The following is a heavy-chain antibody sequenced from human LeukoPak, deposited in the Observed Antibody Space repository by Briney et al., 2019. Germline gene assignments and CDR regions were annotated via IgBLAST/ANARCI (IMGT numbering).Heavy chain of an antibody. CDR1: GFTFSGSA. CDR3: TTRPEYYYYYMDV. Sequence: GGSLRLSCAASGFTFSGSAMHWVRQASGKGLEWVGRIRSKANSYATAYAASVKGRFTISRDDSKDTAYLQTNSLKTEDTAVYYCTTRPEYYYYYMDVWGKGTTVTVSS. CDR2: IRSKANSYAT. V-gene: IGHV3-73*01. J-gene: IGHJ6*03. D-gene: IGHD1-14*01.